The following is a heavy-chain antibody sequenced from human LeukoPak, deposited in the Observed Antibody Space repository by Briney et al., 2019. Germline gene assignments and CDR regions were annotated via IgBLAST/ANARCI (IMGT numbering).Heavy chain of an antibody. CDR1: GGSISSYY. CDR3: ARDGRNYYGSGSYPSYYFDY. V-gene: IGHV4-4*07. Sequence: PSETLSLTCTVSGGSISSYYWSWIRQPAGKGLEWIGRIYTSGSTNYNPSLKSRVTMSVDTSKNQFSLKLSSVTAADTAVYYCARDGRNYYGSGSYPSYYFDYWGQGTLVTVSS. CDR2: IYTSGST. D-gene: IGHD3-10*01. J-gene: IGHJ4*02.